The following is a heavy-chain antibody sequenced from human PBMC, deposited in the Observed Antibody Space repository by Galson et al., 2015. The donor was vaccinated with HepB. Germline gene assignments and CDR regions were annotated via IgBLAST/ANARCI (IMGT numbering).Heavy chain of an antibody. Sequence: SLRLSCAASGFTVSSNYMSWVRQAPGKGLEWVSVIYSGGSTYYADSVKGRFTISRDNSKNTLYLQMNSLRAEDTAVYYCARGDLLWFGGGAFDIWGQGTMVTVSS. V-gene: IGHV3-66*01. CDR1: GFTVSSNY. J-gene: IGHJ3*02. CDR3: ARGDLLWFGGGAFDI. D-gene: IGHD3-10*01. CDR2: IYSGGST.